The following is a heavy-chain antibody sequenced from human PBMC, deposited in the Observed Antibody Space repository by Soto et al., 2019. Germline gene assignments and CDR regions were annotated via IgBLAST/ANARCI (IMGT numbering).Heavy chain of an antibody. J-gene: IGHJ6*02. CDR1: GYSFTSYW. CDR2: IYPGDSDT. V-gene: IGHV5-51*01. D-gene: IGHD3-22*01. CDR3: ARHGYYDSSGSRTYGMDV. Sequence: PGESLKISCKGSGYSFTSYWIGWVRQMPGKGLEWMGIIYPGDSDTRYSPSFQGQVTISADKSISTAYLQWSSLKASDTAMYYCARHGYYDSSGSRTYGMDVWGQRTTVTVSS.